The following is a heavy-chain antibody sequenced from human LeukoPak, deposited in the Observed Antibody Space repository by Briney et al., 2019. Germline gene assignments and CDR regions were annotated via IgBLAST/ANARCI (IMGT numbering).Heavy chain of an antibody. D-gene: IGHD3-16*01. Sequence: LSLTCTVSGGSISSGGYYWSWIRQHPGKGLEWIGYIYYSGSTYYNPSLKSRVTISVDTSKNQFSLKLSSVTAADTAVYYCARDRGRDLRGCNLGMDVWGQGTTVTVSS. CDR3: ARDRGRDLRGCNLGMDV. J-gene: IGHJ6*02. V-gene: IGHV4-31*03. CDR2: IYYSGST. CDR1: GGSISSGGYY.